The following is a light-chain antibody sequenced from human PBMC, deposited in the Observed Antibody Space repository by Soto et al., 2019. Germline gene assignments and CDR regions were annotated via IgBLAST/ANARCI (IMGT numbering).Light chain of an antibody. CDR3: QSYDSSLSGYV. CDR2: DDN. CDR1: SSNIGAGYD. J-gene: IGLJ1*01. Sequence: QSALTQPPSVSGAPGQRVTISCTGSSSNIGAGYDLHWYQQLPGTAPKLLIYDDNNRPSGVPDRFSGSKSGTSASLAITGLQAEDEADYYCQSYDSSLSGYVFGTGTKLNVL. V-gene: IGLV1-40*01.